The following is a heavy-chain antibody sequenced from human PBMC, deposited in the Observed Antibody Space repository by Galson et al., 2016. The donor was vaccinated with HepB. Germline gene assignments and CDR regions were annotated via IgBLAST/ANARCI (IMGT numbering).Heavy chain of an antibody. CDR2: VNWDGSAT. Sequence: SLRLSCAASGFTFEDYVIHWVRQPPGKGLEWVSLVNWDGSATFYTDSVKGRFTISRDNRQNSLYLQMNSLTTEDTAFYFCAKASGGDYFFAHWGQGSLVTVSS. CDR1: GFTFEDYV. CDR3: AKASGGDYFFAH. D-gene: IGHD2/OR15-2a*01. J-gene: IGHJ4*02. V-gene: IGHV3-43D*03.